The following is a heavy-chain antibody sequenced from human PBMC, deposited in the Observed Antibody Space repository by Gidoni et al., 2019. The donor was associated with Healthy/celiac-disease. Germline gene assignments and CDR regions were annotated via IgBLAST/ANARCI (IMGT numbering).Heavy chain of an antibody. D-gene: IGHD2-8*01. J-gene: IGHJ4*02. Sequence: QVQLVESGGGVVQPGGSLRLSCAASGFTFSSYGMHWVRQAPGKGLEWVAFIRYDGSNKYYADSVKGRFTISRDNSKNTLYLQMNSLRAEDTAVYYCAKGMLVLMVYAFDYWGQGTLVTVSS. CDR2: IRYDGSNK. V-gene: IGHV3-30*02. CDR3: AKGMLVLMVYAFDY. CDR1: GFTFSSYG.